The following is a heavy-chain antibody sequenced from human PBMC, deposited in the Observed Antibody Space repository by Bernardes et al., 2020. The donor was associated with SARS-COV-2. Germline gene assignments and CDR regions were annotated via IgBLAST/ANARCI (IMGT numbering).Heavy chain of an antibody. V-gene: IGHV1-18*04. D-gene: IGHD1-26*01. Sequence: ASVKVSCKASGYTFTSYGINWVRQAPGQGLEWMGWISIYNGNTNYAQKLQGRVAMTTDTSTNTAYMELRSLRSDDTAVYYCARDRDRPQWEVLGAFDIWGQGTMVTVSS. CDR2: ISIYNGNT. J-gene: IGHJ3*02. CDR3: ARDRDRPQWEVLGAFDI. CDR1: GYTFTSYG.